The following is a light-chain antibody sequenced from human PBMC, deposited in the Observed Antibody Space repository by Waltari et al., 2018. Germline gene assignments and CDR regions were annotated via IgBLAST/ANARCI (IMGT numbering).Light chain of an antibody. V-gene: IGLV1-40*01. CDR1: SSNIRAASE. CDR2: GNS. Sequence: QSGLTQPPSVSGAPAQRVTISCNGTSSNIRAASEVQRSQVLPCTAPKLLIYGNSNLPSGVPDRFSGSKSGTSASLAITGLQAEDEADYYCQSYGSSLTASLFGGGTKLTVL. J-gene: IGLJ2*01. CDR3: QSYGSSLTASL.